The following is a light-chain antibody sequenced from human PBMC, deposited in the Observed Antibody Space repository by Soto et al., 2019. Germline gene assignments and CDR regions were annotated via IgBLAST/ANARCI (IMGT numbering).Light chain of an antibody. V-gene: IGLV2-14*03. J-gene: IGLJ2*01. Sequence: QSALTQPASVSGSPGQSITISCTGTSSDIGDHNSVSWYLQQPGKDPKLMIYAGSNPPSEVSNRFSGSKSGNTASLTISGLQAEDEADYYCSSYTTSTTVIFGGGTKVTVL. CDR1: SSDIGDHNS. CDR2: AGS. CDR3: SSYTTSTTVI.